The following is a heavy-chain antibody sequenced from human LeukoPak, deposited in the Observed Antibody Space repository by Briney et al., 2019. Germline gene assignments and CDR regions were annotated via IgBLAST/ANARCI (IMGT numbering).Heavy chain of an antibody. CDR3: ARDKGDSTGWYSGWYFDL. D-gene: IGHD6-19*01. CDR1: GYSISSGYY. Sequence: SETLSLSCTVSGYSISSGYYWGWIRQPPGKGLEWIGSIYHSGSTYYNPSLKSRVTISVDTSKNQFSLKLSSVTAADTAVYYCARDKGDSTGWYSGWYFDLWGRGTLVTVSS. V-gene: IGHV4-38-2*02. J-gene: IGHJ2*01. CDR2: IYHSGST.